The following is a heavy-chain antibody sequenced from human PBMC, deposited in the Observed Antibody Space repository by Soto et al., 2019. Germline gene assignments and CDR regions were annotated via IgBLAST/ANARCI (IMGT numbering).Heavy chain of an antibody. CDR3: AKEQGARPGGGGTEPLDI. CDR1: GYSFTSQY. Sequence: QVQLVQSGAEVKKPGASVKISCKASGYSFTSQYVHWVRQAPGQGLEWMGIINPNGGSTTYAQKFKGRVARTRGTAPGKVIMGRDRLKSGGRGGYYLAKEQGARPGGGGTEPLDIWGQGTMVTVAS. J-gene: IGHJ3*02. CDR2: INPNGGST. D-gene: IGHD3-16*01. V-gene: IGHV1-46*03.